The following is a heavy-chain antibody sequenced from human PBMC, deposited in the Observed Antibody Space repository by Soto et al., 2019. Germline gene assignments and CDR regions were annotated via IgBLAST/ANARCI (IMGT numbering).Heavy chain of an antibody. Sequence: QVQLVESGGGVVQPGRSLRLSCAASGFTFSSYGMHWVRQAPGKGLEWVAVIWYDGSNKYYADSVKGRFTISRDNSKNTLYLQMNSLRAEDTAVYYCARGEGYYGSGSPTRFGPWGQGTLVTVSS. CDR1: GFTFSSYG. V-gene: IGHV3-33*01. CDR2: IWYDGSNK. CDR3: ARGEGYYGSGSPTRFGP. D-gene: IGHD3-10*01. J-gene: IGHJ5*02.